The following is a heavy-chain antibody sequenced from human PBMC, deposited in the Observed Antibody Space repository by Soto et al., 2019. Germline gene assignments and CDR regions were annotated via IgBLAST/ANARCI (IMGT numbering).Heavy chain of an antibody. CDR1: GYTFTSYA. CDR2: INAGNGNT. V-gene: IGHV1-3*01. Sequence: ASVKVSCKASGYTFTSYAMHWVHQAPGQRLEWMGWINAGNGNTKYSQKFQGRVTITRDTSASTAYMELSSLRSEDTAVYYCARDPRDYDYYYYGMEVWGQGTTVTVSS. D-gene: IGHD4-17*01. CDR3: ARDPRDYDYYYYGMEV. J-gene: IGHJ6*02.